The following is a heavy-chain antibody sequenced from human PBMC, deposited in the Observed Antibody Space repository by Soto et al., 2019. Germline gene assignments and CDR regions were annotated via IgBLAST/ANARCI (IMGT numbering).Heavy chain of an antibody. V-gene: IGHV1-18*01. D-gene: IGHD3-3*01. J-gene: IGHJ5*02. CDR1: GYTFTSYG. Sequence: ASVKVSCKASGYTFTSYGISWVRQAPGQGLEWMGWISAYNGNTNYAQKLQGRVTMTTDTSTSTAYMEPRSLRSDDTAVYYCARVPVELRFLNWFDPWGQGTLVTVSS. CDR3: ARVPVELRFLNWFDP. CDR2: ISAYNGNT.